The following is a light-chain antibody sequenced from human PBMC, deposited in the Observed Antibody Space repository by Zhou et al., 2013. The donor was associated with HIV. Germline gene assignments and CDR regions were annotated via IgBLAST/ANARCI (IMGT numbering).Light chain of an antibody. CDR1: QGISSY. CDR3: QQCDSYSYA. J-gene: IGKJ2*01. CDR2: AAS. V-gene: IGKV1-9*01. Sequence: DIQLTQSPSFLSASVGDRVTITCRASQGISSYLAWYQQKPGKAPKLLIYAASTLQSGVPSRFSGSGSGTEFTLTISSLQPDDFATYYCQQCDSYSYAFGQGTKVEMK.